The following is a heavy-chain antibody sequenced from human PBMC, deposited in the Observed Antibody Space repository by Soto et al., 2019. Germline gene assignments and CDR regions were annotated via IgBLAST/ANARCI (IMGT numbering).Heavy chain of an antibody. J-gene: IGHJ4*02. V-gene: IGHV1-46*01. CDR1: AVTFTSYF. CDR3: VRDAHLKTSALLEMATISFDY. CDR2: INPNGGST. Sequence: ASVKVSCKAPAVTFTSYFMHWVRQAPGHGLEWIGVINPNGGSTKFAQTFQGRVTMTGDTSTSTVYMELRSLRSDDTAVYYCVRDAHLKTSALLEMATISFDYWGQGTLVTVSS. D-gene: IGHD5-12*01.